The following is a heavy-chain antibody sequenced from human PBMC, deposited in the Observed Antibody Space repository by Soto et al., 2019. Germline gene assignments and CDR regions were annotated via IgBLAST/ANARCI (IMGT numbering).Heavy chain of an antibody. CDR2: ISSSSSTI. Sequence: EVQLVESGGGLVQPGGSLRLSCAASGFTFSSYSMNWVRQAPGKGLEWVSYISSSSSTIYYADSVKGRFTISRDNAKNSLYLKMNSLRDEDTAVYYCARGRIAAAGGGFDPWGQGTLVTVSS. V-gene: IGHV3-48*02. J-gene: IGHJ5*02. CDR3: ARGRIAAAGGGFDP. CDR1: GFTFSSYS. D-gene: IGHD6-13*01.